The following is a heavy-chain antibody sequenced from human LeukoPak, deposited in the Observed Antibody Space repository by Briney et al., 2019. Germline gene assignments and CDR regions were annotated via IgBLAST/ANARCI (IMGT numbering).Heavy chain of an antibody. D-gene: IGHD3-3*01. Sequence: SETLSPTCAVYGGSFSGYYWSWIRQPPGKGLEWIGEINHSGSTNYNPSLKSRVTISVDTSKNQFSLKLSSVTAADTAVYYCARVPKYYDFWSGFTAKYMDVWGKGTTVTVSS. CDR1: GGSFSGYY. J-gene: IGHJ6*03. CDR3: ARVPKYYDFWSGFTAKYMDV. V-gene: IGHV4-34*01. CDR2: INHSGST.